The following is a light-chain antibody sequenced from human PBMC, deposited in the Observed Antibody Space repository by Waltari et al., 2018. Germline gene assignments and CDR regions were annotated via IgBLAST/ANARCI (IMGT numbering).Light chain of an antibody. CDR1: QTVGNW. J-gene: IGKJ4*01. CDR3: QQYNNYPVT. V-gene: IGKV1-5*03. CDR2: KAS. Sequence: DIHMTQSPSTLSASVGDRVIITCRANQTVGNWLAWYQQKPGRAPYLLMSKASSLQDGVPPGFSGSGSGTEFTLTISSLRPEDFATYYCQQYNNYPVTFGGGTKVEI.